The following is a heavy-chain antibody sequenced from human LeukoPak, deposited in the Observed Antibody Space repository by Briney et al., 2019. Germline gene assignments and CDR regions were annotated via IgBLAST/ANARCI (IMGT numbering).Heavy chain of an antibody. Sequence: PGGSLRLSCAASGFTFKSYDMHWVRQAAGEGLEWVSAIGTAGDTYYPGSVKGRFTISRDNAQNSLNLQMNSLRPEDTAMYYCARVRTTGSYYGMDVWGQGTTVTVSS. V-gene: IGHV3-13*01. CDR1: GFTFKSYD. CDR3: ARVRTTGSYYGMDV. CDR2: IGTAGDT. J-gene: IGHJ6*02. D-gene: IGHD3-10*01.